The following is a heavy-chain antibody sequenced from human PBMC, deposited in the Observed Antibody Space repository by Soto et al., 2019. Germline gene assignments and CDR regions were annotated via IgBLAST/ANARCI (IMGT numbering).Heavy chain of an antibody. J-gene: IGHJ2*01. CDR3: ARPRTTVTTVETYWYFDL. Sequence: EVQLLESGGGLVQPGGSLRLSCAASGFTFSSYAMSWVRQAPGKGLEWVSAISGSGGSTYYADSVKGRFTISRDNSKNTLYLQMNSLRAEDTAVYYCARPRTTVTTVETYWYFDLWGRGTLVTVSS. CDR1: GFTFSSYA. V-gene: IGHV3-23*01. D-gene: IGHD4-17*01. CDR2: ISGSGGST.